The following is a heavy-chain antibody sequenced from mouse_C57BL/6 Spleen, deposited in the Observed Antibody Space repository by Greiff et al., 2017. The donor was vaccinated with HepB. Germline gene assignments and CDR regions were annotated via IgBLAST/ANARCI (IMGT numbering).Heavy chain of an antibody. Sequence: EVQLQQSGAELVRPGASVKLSCTASGFNIKDDYMHWVKQRPEQGLEWIGWIDPENGDTEYASKFQGKATITADTSSNTAYLQLSSLTSEDTAVYYCTPPYYGSSSGYWGQGTTLTVSS. CDR1: GFNIKDDY. CDR2: IDPENGDT. V-gene: IGHV14-4*01. CDR3: TPPYYGSSSGY. D-gene: IGHD1-1*01. J-gene: IGHJ2*01.